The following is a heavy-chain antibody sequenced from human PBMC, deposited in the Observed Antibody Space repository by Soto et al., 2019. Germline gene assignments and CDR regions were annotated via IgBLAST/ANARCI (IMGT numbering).Heavy chain of an antibody. CDR1: GDSVSSNSAA. J-gene: IGHJ6*02. V-gene: IGHV6-1*01. CDR3: AASIAAAGTSPIYYYYGMDV. D-gene: IGHD6-13*01. CDR2: TYYRSKWYN. Sequence: SQTLSLTCAISGDSVSSNSAAWNWIRQSPSRGLEWLGRTYYRSKWYNDYAVSVKSRITINPDTSKNQFSLQLNSVTPEDTAVYYCAASIAAAGTSPIYYYYGMDVWGQGTTVTSP.